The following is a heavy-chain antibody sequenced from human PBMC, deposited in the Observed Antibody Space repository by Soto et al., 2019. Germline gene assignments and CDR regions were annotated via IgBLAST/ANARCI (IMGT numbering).Heavy chain of an antibody. CDR1: GYTLTELS. J-gene: IGHJ6*02. CDR2: FDPEDGET. Sequence: ASVKVSCKVSGYTLTELSMHWVRQAPGKGLEWMGGFDPEDGETIYAQKFQGRVTMTEDTSTDTAYMELSSLRSEDTAVYYCATNTRGGGVSTYYYGMDVWGQGTTVTVSS. D-gene: IGHD3-16*01. V-gene: IGHV1-24*01. CDR3: ATNTRGGGVSTYYYGMDV.